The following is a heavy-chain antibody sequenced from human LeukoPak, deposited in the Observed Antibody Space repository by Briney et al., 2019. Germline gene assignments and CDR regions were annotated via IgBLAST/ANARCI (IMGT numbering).Heavy chain of an antibody. D-gene: IGHD3-22*01. V-gene: IGHV1-18*01. CDR2: INTHNAAT. J-gene: IGHJ4*02. CDR1: GYPFSNYG. Sequence: ASVKVSCKTSGYPFSNYGISWARQAPGQGLEWMGWINTHNAATDYAQKFRDRVTMTTDTSTSTAYMELRSLRSDDTAVYYCARSSAGSGYYYLYYFDYWGQGTLVTVSS. CDR3: ARSSAGSGYYYLYYFDY.